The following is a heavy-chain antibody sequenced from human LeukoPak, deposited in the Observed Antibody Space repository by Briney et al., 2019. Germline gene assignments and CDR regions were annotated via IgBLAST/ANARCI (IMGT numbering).Heavy chain of an antibody. Sequence: GGSLRLSCAASGFTFSDYNMNWVRQAPGKGLEWFSSISSSSNYIYYADSVKGRFTISRDNARNSLYLQMNSLRAEDTAMYYCAAHRDDFLTGYFDYWGQGTLVTVSS. D-gene: IGHD3-9*01. J-gene: IGHJ4*02. CDR2: ISSSSNYI. CDR3: AAHRDDFLTGYFDY. V-gene: IGHV3-21*01. CDR1: GFTFSDYN.